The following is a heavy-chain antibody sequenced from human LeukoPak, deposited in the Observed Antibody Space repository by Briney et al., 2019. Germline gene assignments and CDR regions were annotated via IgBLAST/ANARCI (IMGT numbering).Heavy chain of an antibody. CDR3: ARSAVVVPAAMGVDY. CDR1: GYTFTSYG. J-gene: IGHJ4*02. D-gene: IGHD2-2*01. V-gene: IGHV1-18*01. Sequence: GASVKVSCKASGYTFTSYGISWVRQAPGQGLEWMGWISAYNGNTNYAQKLQGRVTMTTDTSTSTAYMELRSLRSDDTAVYYCARSAVVVPAAMGVDYWGQGTLVTVSS. CDR2: ISAYNGNT.